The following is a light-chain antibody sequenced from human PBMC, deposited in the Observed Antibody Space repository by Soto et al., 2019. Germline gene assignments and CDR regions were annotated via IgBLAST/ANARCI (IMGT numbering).Light chain of an antibody. V-gene: IGKV4-1*01. CDR2: WAS. CDR3: QQYYSSPRT. CDR1: QSVLYSSTNKNY. J-gene: IGKJ2*01. Sequence: DIVMTQSPDSLAVSLGERATINCKSSQSVLYSSTNKNYLAWYQQKAGQPPKLLIYWASTRESGVPDRISGSGSGTDFTLTNSSLQAEDVAVYYCQQYYSSPRTFGQGTKLEIK.